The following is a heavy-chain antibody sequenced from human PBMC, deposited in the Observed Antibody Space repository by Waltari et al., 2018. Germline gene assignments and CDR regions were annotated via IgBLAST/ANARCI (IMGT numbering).Heavy chain of an antibody. Sequence: QVHLQESGPGLVKPSETLSLSCTVSGGSIGSFYWSWIRQPPGKGLEWIGYIYYSGSSTYSPSLQSRVTMSVDTSKNHLSLKLSSVTAADMAVYYCARASYYGDVDYWGQGILVTVSS. CDR3: ARASYYGDVDY. D-gene: IGHD3-10*01. CDR2: IYYSGSS. J-gene: IGHJ4*02. V-gene: IGHV4-59*12. CDR1: GGSIGSFY.